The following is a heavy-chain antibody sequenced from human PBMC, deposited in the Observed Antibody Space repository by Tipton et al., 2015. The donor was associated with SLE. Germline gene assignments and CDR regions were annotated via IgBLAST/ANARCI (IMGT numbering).Heavy chain of an antibody. V-gene: IGHV4-39*01. D-gene: IGHD3-22*01. Sequence: TLSLTCTVSGGSISSSSYYWGWIRQPPGKGLEWIGSIYYSGSTYYNPSLKSPVTMSVDTSKNQFSQNLSCVTAADTAVYYCARLGYYDSSAGCWAQGTLVTVSS. J-gene: IGHJ4*02. CDR1: GGSISSSSYY. CDR2: IYYSGST. CDR3: ARLGYYDSSAGC.